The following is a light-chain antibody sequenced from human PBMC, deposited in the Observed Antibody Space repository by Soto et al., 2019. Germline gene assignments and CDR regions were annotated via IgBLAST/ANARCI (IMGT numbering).Light chain of an antibody. V-gene: IGKV3-20*01. CDR2: GAS. CDR1: QSVSNNY. Sequence: EIVLTQSPGTLSLSPGERATLSCRASQSVSNNYLAWYQQKPGQAPRLLIYGASNRATGIPDRFSGSGSGTDFTLTISRLEPEDFAMYYCQQYGSSGTFGQGTKVEIK. CDR3: QQYGSSGT. J-gene: IGKJ1*01.